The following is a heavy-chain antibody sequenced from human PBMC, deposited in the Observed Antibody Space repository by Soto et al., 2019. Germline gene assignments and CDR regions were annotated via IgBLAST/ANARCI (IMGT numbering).Heavy chain of an antibody. J-gene: IGHJ1*01. Sequence: ASVKVSCKASGYIFTSYYIHWVRQAPGQGLEWMALINPSGGTTNYAQKFQGRVTMTRDTSTSTVYMELSSLRSEDTAVYYCARALHYHDAIGSPGSSHHWGQGPLVTLSS. CDR1: GYIFTSYY. D-gene: IGHD2-21*01. CDR2: INPSGGTT. V-gene: IGHV1-46*01. CDR3: ARALHYHDAIGSPGSSHH.